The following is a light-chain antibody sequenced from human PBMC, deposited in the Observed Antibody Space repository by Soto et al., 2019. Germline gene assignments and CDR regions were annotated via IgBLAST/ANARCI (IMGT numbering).Light chain of an antibody. V-gene: IGLV2-23*02. Sequence: QSVLTQPASVSGSPGQSITISCTGTSSDVGSYNLVSWYQQHPGKAPKLMICEVSKRPSGVSNRFSGSKSGNTASLTISGLQAKDEADYYCCSYAGSSTVFGTGTKVTVL. CDR3: CSYAGSSTV. CDR2: EVS. CDR1: SSDVGSYNL. J-gene: IGLJ1*01.